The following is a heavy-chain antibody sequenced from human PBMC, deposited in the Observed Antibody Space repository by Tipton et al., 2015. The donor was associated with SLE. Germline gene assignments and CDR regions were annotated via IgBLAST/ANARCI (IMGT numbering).Heavy chain of an antibody. CDR2: MNPNSGNT. V-gene: IGHV1-8*01. D-gene: IGHD6-19*01. J-gene: IGHJ4*01. CDR1: GNTFTTYD. Sequence: QSGAEVKKPGASVKVSCKASGNTFTTYDINWVRQATGQGLEWMGWMNPNSGNTGYAQKFQGRVAMTRNTSISTAYMELSSLTSEDTAVYFCAILAVTGQDYWGHGTLVTVSS. CDR3: AILAVTGQDY.